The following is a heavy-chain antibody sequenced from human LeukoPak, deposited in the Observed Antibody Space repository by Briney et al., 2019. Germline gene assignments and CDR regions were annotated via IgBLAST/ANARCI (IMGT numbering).Heavy chain of an antibody. CDR3: ARDWKTNSFDY. J-gene: IGHJ4*02. CDR2: IYYDGSNI. CDR1: EFTFTTYG. V-gene: IGHV3-33*01. Sequence: GGTLRLSCAASEFTFTTYGMHWVRQAPGKGLEWVAFIYYDGSNIYYADYVKGRFTISRDISKNTLYLQMNSLRAEDTAIYYCARDWKTNSFDYWGQGTLVTGSA. D-gene: IGHD1-1*01.